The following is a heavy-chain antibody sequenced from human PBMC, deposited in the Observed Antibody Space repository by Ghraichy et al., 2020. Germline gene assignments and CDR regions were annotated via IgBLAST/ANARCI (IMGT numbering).Heavy chain of an antibody. D-gene: IGHD4-23*01. CDR1: GYTFTSYY. CDR3: ARVVNYGGNSTALEAFDI. V-gene: IGHV1-46*01. Sequence: ASVKVSCKASGYTFTSYYMHWVRQAPGQGLEWMGIINPSGGSTSYAQKFQGRVTMTRDTSTSTVYMELSSLRSEDTAVYYCARVVNYGGNSTALEAFDIWGQGTMVTVSS. CDR2: INPSGGST. J-gene: IGHJ3*02.